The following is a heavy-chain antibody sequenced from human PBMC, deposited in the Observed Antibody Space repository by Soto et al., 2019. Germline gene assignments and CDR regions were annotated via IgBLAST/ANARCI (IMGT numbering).Heavy chain of an antibody. CDR1: GGTFSSYA. CDR3: ARDKSNYYDFWSGRYGMDV. Sequence: QVQLVQSGAEVKKPGSSVKVSCKASGGTFSSYAISWVRQAPGQGLEWMGGIIPIFGTANYAQKVQGRVTITADESTSTAYMELSSLRSEDTAVYYCARDKSNYYDFWSGRYGMDVWGQGTTVTVSS. J-gene: IGHJ6*02. V-gene: IGHV1-69*01. CDR2: IIPIFGTA. D-gene: IGHD3-3*01.